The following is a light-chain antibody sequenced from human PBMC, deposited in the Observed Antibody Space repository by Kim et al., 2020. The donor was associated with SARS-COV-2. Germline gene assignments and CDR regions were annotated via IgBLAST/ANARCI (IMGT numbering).Light chain of an antibody. J-gene: IGKJ1*01. CDR1: QGISSY. CDR3: QQLNSYPWT. Sequence: DIQLTQSPSFLSASVGDRVTITCRASQGISSYLAWYHQKPGKAPKLLIYAASILQSGVPSRFSGSGSGTEFTLTISSLQPEDFATYYCQQLNSYPWTFGQGTKVDIK. CDR2: AAS. V-gene: IGKV1-9*01.